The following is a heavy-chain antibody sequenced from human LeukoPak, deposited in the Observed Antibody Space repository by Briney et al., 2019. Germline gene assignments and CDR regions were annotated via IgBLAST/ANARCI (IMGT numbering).Heavy chain of an antibody. CDR3: ARQDIVVVVAATVPYFDY. D-gene: IGHD2-15*01. CDR1: GGSISSSSYY. J-gene: IGHJ4*02. Sequence: PSETLSLTCTVSGGSISSSSYYWGWIRQPPGKGLEWIGSIYYSGSTYYNPSLKSRVTISVDTSKNQFSLKLSSVTAADTAVYYCARQDIVVVVAATVPYFDYWGQGTLVTVSS. CDR2: IYYSGST. V-gene: IGHV4-39*01.